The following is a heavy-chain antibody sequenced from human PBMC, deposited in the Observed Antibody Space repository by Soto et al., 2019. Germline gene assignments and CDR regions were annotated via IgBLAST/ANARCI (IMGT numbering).Heavy chain of an antibody. D-gene: IGHD3-3*01. Sequence: HVQLVESGGGVIQPGKSLRLSCAASGFTFSSYAMHWVRQAPGKGLEWVAFISYHGSLNYYADSVKGRFTISRHNSKNTLYLQMNSLRPEDTAVYFCAKDRTTIFGVVTYDNWGQGTLVTVSS. J-gene: IGHJ4*02. CDR1: GFTFSSYA. V-gene: IGHV3-30*18. CDR3: AKDRTTIFGVVTYDN. CDR2: ISYHGSLN.